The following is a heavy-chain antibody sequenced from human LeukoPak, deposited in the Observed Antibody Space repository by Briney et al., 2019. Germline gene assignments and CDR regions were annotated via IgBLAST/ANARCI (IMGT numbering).Heavy chain of an antibody. Sequence: ASVKVSCKASGYTFTGYYMHWVRQAPGQGLEWMGWINPNSGGTNYAQKFQGRVTMTRDTSISTAYMELSRLRSDDTAVYYCARGYHYGSRDFGLYWGQGTLVTVSS. CDR2: INPNSGGT. CDR3: ARGYHYGSRDFGLY. J-gene: IGHJ4*02. V-gene: IGHV1-2*02. CDR1: GYTFTGYY. D-gene: IGHD3-10*01.